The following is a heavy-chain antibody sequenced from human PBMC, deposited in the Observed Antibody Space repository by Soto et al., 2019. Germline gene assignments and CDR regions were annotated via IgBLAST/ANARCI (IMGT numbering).Heavy chain of an antibody. J-gene: IGHJ4*02. Sequence: QVQLVESGGGGVQPGRSLRLSCAASGFTFSSYAMHWVRQAPGKGLEWVAVISYDGSNKYYADSVKGRFTISRDNSKNTLYLQMNSLRAADTAVYSCARGDTAMDHFDYWGQGTLVTVSS. D-gene: IGHD5-18*01. CDR1: GFTFSSYA. CDR3: ARGDTAMDHFDY. CDR2: ISYDGSNK. V-gene: IGHV3-30-3*01.